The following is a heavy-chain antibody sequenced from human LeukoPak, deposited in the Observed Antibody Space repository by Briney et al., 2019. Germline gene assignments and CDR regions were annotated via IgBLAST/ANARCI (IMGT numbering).Heavy chain of an antibody. J-gene: IGHJ4*02. CDR3: ARGANYYDSSGYSYNFYY. D-gene: IGHD3-22*01. V-gene: IGHV3-30*04. CDR1: GFTFSSYA. Sequence: GRSLRLSCAASGFTFSSYAMHWVRQAPGKGLEWVAVISNDGSNKYYADSVKGRFTISRDNSKNTLYLQMNSLRAEDTAVYYCARGANYYDSSGYSYNFYYWGQGTLWTLSS. CDR2: ISNDGSNK.